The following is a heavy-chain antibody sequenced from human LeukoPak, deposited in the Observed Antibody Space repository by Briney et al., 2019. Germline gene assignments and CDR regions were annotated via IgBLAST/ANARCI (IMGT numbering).Heavy chain of an antibody. CDR3: ARGRLSYSHYGMDV. CDR2: INHSGST. V-gene: IGHV4-34*01. J-gene: IGHJ6*02. CDR1: GFTVSSNY. Sequence: GSLRLSCAASGFTVSSNYMSWIRQPPGKGLEWIGEINHSGSTNYNPSLKSRVTISVDTSKNQFSLKLSSVTAADTAVYYCARGRLSYSHYGMDVWGQGTTVTVSS. D-gene: IGHD6-13*01.